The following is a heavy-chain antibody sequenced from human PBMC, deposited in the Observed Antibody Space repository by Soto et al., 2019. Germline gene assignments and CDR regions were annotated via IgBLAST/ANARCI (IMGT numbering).Heavy chain of an antibody. J-gene: IGHJ5*02. CDR1: GYTFTSYD. CDR3: ARGFRVAATRWWFDP. V-gene: IGHV1-18*01. CDR2: ISTYNGNT. Sequence: ASVKVSCKASGYTFTSYDISWVRQAPGQGLEWMGWISTYNGNTNYAQKLQGRVTMTTDTSTSTAYMELRSLRSDDTAVYYCARGFRVAATRWWFDPWRQGPLVTVSP. D-gene: IGHD2-15*01.